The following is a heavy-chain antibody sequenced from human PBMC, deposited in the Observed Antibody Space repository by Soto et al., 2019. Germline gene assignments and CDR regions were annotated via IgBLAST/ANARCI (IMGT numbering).Heavy chain of an antibody. V-gene: IGHV5-51*01. J-gene: IGHJ4*02. Sequence: EVQLVQSGAEEKKSGESLRISCEGSGYSFPSHWIGWVRQMPGKGLEWMGIIYPSDSDTRYSPSFQGQVTISADKSIGTAYLQWRSLKASDTAIYYCARRNSGSSLFDYWGQGTLVTVSS. D-gene: IGHD1-26*01. CDR1: GYSFPSHW. CDR2: IYPSDSDT. CDR3: ARRNSGSSLFDY.